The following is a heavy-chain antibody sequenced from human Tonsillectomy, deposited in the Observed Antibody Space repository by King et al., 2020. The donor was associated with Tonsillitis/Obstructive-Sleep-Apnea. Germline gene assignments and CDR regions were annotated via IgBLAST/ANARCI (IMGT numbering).Heavy chain of an antibody. J-gene: IGHJ4*02. CDR3: AKARTDKIPAAMGY. CDR1: GFTFSSYA. D-gene: IGHD2-2*01. Sequence: VQLVESGGGLVQSGGSLRLSCAAPGFTFSSYALSWVGQAPGRGLEWVSGISGGGVSTYYADSVKGRFTISRDNSKNTLYLQMKSLRAVDTAVYYCAKARTDKIPAAMGYWGQGTLVTVSS. CDR2: ISGGGVST. V-gene: IGHV3-23*04.